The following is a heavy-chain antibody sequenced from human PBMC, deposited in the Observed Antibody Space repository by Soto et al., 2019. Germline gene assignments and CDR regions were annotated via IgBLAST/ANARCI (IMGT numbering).Heavy chain of an antibody. V-gene: IGHV3-23*01. Sequence: EVQLLESGGGLVQPGGSLRLSCVASGFTFSYYTMSWVRQAPGKGLDWVSGISNSGDSIYYADSVKGRFTISRENFKNTLYLQMNSLRPDDTAVYYCTDPVPAPTHNDYYDMAGWGQGTTVTVPS. J-gene: IGHJ6*02. CDR1: GFTFSYYT. D-gene: IGHD2-2*01. CDR2: ISNSGDSI. CDR3: TDPVPAPTHNDYYDMAG.